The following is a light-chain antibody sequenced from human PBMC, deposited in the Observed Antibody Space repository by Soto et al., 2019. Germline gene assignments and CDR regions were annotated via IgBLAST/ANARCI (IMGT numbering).Light chain of an antibody. CDR1: SSDVGAYNY. CDR2: DVN. Sequence: QSALTQPASVSGSPGQSIAISCIGTSSDVGAYNYVSWYQQHPGKAPKLVIYDVNNRPSGVSNRFSGSKSGNTAPLTISGLQAEDEADYYCGSYTTSGSVVFGGGTKLTVL. V-gene: IGLV2-14*03. J-gene: IGLJ2*01. CDR3: GSYTTSGSVV.